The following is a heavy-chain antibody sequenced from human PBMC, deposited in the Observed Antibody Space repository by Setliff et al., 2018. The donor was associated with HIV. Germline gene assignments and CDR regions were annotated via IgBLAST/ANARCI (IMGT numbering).Heavy chain of an antibody. CDR1: GGSSSGYY. D-gene: IGHD6-19*01. V-gene: IGHV4-34*01. CDR3: ARGKQWLPHVY. J-gene: IGHJ4*02. Sequence: SETLSLTCAVYGGSSSGYYWTWIRQPPGKGLEWIGEINHSGSTNYNPSLKSRVTISIDTFKNQFSLNMSSVTAADTAVYYCARGKQWLPHVYWGQGTLVTVSS. CDR2: INHSGST.